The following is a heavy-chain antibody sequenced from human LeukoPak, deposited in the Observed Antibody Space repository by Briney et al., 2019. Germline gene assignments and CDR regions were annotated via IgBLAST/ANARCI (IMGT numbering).Heavy chain of an antibody. J-gene: IGHJ4*02. CDR3: ARAGDRYSYGYLYC. CDR1: GFTFSSYW. D-gene: IGHD5-18*01. Sequence: GGFLRLSCAASGFTFSSYWMHWVRHAPGKGLVWVSRINSDGSSTSYADSVKGRFTISRDNAKNTLYLQMNSLRAEDTAVYYCARAGDRYSYGYLYCWGQGTLVAVSS. V-gene: IGHV3-74*01. CDR2: INSDGSST.